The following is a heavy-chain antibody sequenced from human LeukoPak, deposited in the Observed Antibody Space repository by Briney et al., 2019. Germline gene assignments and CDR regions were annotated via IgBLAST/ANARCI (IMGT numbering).Heavy chain of an antibody. Sequence: PSETLSLTCTVSGISINAYYWTWIRQPAGKGLEWIGRTIPASGGMNYNPSLKSRDTMSVDTSKNQLSLEMTSVAAADTAVYYCMKDGPSWGLLWGLGTLVTVSS. J-gene: IGHJ4*02. CDR2: TIPASGGM. CDR1: GISINAYY. V-gene: IGHV4-4*07. CDR3: MKDGPSWGLL. D-gene: IGHD3-16*01.